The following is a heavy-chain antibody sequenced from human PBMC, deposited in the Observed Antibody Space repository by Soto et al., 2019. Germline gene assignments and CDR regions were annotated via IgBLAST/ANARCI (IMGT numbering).Heavy chain of an antibody. CDR2: IYSTDKT. V-gene: IGHV4-39*01. Sequence: SETLSLTCTVSGVSVSSNSYSWGWIRQSPGKGLEWIGTIYSTDKTYYHPSLLSRVTISVDTSMNELSLRLSSVTAADTAVYYCARLYPYYDILTGSQIYAFDFWGQGTMVTVSS. CDR3: ARLYPYYDILTGSQIYAFDF. J-gene: IGHJ3*01. CDR1: GVSVSSNSYS. D-gene: IGHD3-9*01.